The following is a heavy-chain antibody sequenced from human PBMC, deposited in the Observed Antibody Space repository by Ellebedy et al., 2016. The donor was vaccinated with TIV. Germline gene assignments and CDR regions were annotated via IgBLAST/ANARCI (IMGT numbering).Heavy chain of an antibody. V-gene: IGHV4-34*01. CDR3: ARQGHSSGWYVGEYYFDY. Sequence: MPSETLSLTCAVSGGSFSGYFWSWIRQPPGKGLEWIGDINHSGSTNYNPSLKSRVTISVDTSKNQFSLKLSSVTAADTAVYYCARQGHSSGWYVGEYYFDYWGQGTLVTVSS. CDR1: GGSFSGYF. D-gene: IGHD6-19*01. J-gene: IGHJ4*02. CDR2: INHSGST.